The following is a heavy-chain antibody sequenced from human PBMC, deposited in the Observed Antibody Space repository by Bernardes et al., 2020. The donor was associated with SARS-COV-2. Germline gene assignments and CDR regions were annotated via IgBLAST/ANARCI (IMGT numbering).Heavy chain of an antibody. D-gene: IGHD2-15*01. CDR1: GYIFNNYW. V-gene: IGHV5-51*01. CDR2: IYPSDSHI. Sequence: GESLKISCQGSGYIFNNYWIAWVRQMPGKGLEWVGFIYPSDSHIRYSPSFQGQVTISADKSISTAYLQWSSLKASDTAMYYCARLLFSTYSYWGQGTLVTVSS. J-gene: IGHJ4*02. CDR3: ARLLFSTYSY.